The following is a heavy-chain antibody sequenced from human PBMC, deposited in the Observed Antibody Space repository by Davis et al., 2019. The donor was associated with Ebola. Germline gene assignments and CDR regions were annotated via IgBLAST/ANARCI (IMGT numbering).Heavy chain of an antibody. CDR2: ITPIFGTT. V-gene: IGHV1-69*13. J-gene: IGHJ6*03. Sequence: SVKVSCKASGGTFSGNPVSWVRQAPGQRPEWMGRITPIFGTTDYAPNFKGRVTMTADESTSTAYLDLSSLRSEDTAVYYCATSPRGLSFYYYLEVWGKGTTVTVSS. CDR3: ATSPRGLSFYYYLEV. D-gene: IGHD2/OR15-2a*01. CDR1: GGTFSGNP.